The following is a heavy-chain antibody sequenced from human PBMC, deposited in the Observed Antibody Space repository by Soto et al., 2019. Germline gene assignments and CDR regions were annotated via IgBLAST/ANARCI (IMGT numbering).Heavy chain of an antibody. D-gene: IGHD6-19*01. Sequence: PGGSLRLSCAASGFTFSSYGMHGVRQAPGKGLEWVAFISYDGSNKYYGDSVKGRCTISGDNSKNTLYLQMNSLRAEGTAVYYCAKDLTGSVAGSDGPDYWGQGTLVTVSS. V-gene: IGHV3-30*18. CDR1: GFTFSSYG. CDR2: ISYDGSNK. CDR3: AKDLTGSVAGSDGPDY. J-gene: IGHJ4*02.